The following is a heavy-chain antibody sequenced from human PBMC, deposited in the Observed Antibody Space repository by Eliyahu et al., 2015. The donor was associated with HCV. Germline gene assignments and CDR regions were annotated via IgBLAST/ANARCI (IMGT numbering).Heavy chain of an antibody. V-gene: IGHV3-9*01. CDR1: GFTFNDXA. CDR2: ISWNSGSI. J-gene: IGHJ3*02. CDR3: AKSNGYNYDGFDI. Sequence: EVQLVESGGGLVQPXRSLRLSCAASGFTFNDXAMXWVRQGPGKGLEWVASISWNSGSIGYADSVKGRFTISRDNAKKSLYVQMNSLRTEDTALYYCAKSNGYNYDGFDIWGPGTMVTVSS. D-gene: IGHD3-22*01.